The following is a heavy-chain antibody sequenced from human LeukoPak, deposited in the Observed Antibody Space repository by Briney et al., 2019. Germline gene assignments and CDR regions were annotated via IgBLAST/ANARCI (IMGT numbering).Heavy chain of an antibody. D-gene: IGHD6-13*01. CDR3: ARSPTLNTYSSSWYPDFDY. Sequence: WASVKVSCKASGYTFTGYYMHWVRQAPGQGLEWMGWINPNSGGTNYAQKFQGRVIMTRDTSISTAYMELSRLRSDDTAVYYCARSPTLNTYSSSWYPDFDYWGQGTLVTVSS. V-gene: IGHV1-2*02. J-gene: IGHJ4*02. CDR1: GYTFTGYY. CDR2: INPNSGGT.